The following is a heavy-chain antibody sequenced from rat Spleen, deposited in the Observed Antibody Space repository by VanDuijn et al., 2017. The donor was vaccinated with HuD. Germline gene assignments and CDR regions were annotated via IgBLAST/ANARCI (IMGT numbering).Heavy chain of an antibody. V-gene: IGHV3-1*01. CDR1: GYSITNNY. J-gene: IGHJ2*01. CDR3: ARWDFSSYPDY. CDR2: ISYSGST. Sequence: EVQLQESGPGLVKPSQSLSLTCSVTGYSITNNYWGWIRKFPGNKMEWMGYISYSGSTSYNPSLKSRISITRDTSKNQFFLQLNSVTTEDTATYSCARWDFSSYPDYWGQGVMVTVSS. D-gene: IGHD1-8*01.